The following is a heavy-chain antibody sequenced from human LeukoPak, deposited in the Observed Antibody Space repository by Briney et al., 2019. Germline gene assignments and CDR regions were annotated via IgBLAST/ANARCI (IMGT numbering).Heavy chain of an antibody. CDR1: GFTFSSFG. D-gene: IGHD3-22*01. CDR3: ARDSSGSSYYFDY. CDR2: IWYDGNNK. Sequence: GGSLRLSCAASGFTFSSFGMHWVRQAPGKGLEWVAVIWYDGNNKYYADSVKGRFTISRDNSKNTLYLQMNSLRAEDTAVYYCARDSSGSSYYFDYWGQGTLVTVSS. J-gene: IGHJ4*02. V-gene: IGHV3-33*01.